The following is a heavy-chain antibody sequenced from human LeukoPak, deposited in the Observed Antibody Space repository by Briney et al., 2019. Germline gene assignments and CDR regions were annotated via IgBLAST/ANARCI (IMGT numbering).Heavy chain of an antibody. CDR1: EYTFTDYY. CDR3: ARDLVSMATILPPDGFDI. D-gene: IGHD5-24*01. V-gene: IGHV1-2*02. J-gene: IGHJ3*02. Sequence: ASVKVSCKASEYTFTDYYVHVVRQAPGQGREWMGCLNPRSGDTEYAQTFQGRGTMTRDPSISTAYMDLSTLTSDYTAVYYCARDLVSMATILPPDGFDIWGQGTLVTVSS. CDR2: LNPRSGDT.